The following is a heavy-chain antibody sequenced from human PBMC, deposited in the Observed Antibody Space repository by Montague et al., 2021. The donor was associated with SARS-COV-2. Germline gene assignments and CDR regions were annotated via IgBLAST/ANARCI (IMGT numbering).Heavy chain of an antibody. CDR3: ATLSRRTAAGTRDYFGLDV. CDR2: IFHSGTX. V-gene: IGHV4-4*02. Sequence: SETLSLTCRVSGDSISTSTWWTWVRQTPGKGLEWIGEIFHSGTXXXNPXXXSRVGISVDKSNNQFSLRLSSLIAADTAVYYCATLSRRTAAGTRDYFGLDVWGQGTTVVVSS. J-gene: IGHJ6*02. CDR1: GDSISTSTW. D-gene: IGHD6-13*01.